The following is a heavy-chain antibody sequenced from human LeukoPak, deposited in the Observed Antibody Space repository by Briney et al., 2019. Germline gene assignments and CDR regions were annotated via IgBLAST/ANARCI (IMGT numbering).Heavy chain of an antibody. CDR1: GGSISSGGYY. Sequence: PSETLSLTCTVSGGSISSGGYYWSWIRQHPGKGLEWIGYIYYSGSTYYNPSLKSRVTISVDTYKNQFSLKLSSVTAADTAVYYCARALIVAHDGGYFDYWGQGTLVTVSS. CDR2: IYYSGST. CDR3: ARALIVAHDGGYFDY. D-gene: IGHD5-12*01. V-gene: IGHV4-31*03. J-gene: IGHJ4*02.